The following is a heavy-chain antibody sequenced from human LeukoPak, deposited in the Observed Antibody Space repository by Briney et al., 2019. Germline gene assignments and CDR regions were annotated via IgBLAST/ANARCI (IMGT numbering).Heavy chain of an antibody. J-gene: IGHJ5*02. Sequence: ETLSLTCTVSGGSISSYYWSWIRQPPGKGLEWIGYIYYSGSTNYNPSLKSRVTISVDTSKNQFSLKLSSVTAADTAVYYCARDGYYGDYVPGWFDRWGQGTLVTVSS. CDR3: ARDGYYGDYVPGWFDR. V-gene: IGHV4-59*01. CDR2: IYYSGST. D-gene: IGHD4-17*01. CDR1: GGSISSYY.